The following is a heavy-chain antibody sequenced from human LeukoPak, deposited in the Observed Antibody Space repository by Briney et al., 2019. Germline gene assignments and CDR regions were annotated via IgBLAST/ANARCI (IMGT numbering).Heavy chain of an antibody. J-gene: IGHJ4*02. D-gene: IGHD3-16*01. Sequence: SETLSLTCAVYGGSFSGHYWSWLRQSPGKGLEYVGEINHSGSTNYNASLKSRFTISRDTAKNQLSLKLNSVTAADTAVYYCARFGDANNWGQGTLVTVSS. CDR1: GGSFSGHY. V-gene: IGHV4-34*01. CDR2: INHSGST. CDR3: ARFGDANN.